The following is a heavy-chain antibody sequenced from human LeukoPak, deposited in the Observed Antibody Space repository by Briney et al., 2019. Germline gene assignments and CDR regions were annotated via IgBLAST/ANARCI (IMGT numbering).Heavy chain of an antibody. CDR1: GFIFSNNW. J-gene: IGHJ4*02. V-gene: IGHV3-7*01. CDR3: ARGEEGNS. Sequence: GGSLRLSCAASGFIFSNNWMSWFRQAPGKGLEWVANIKPDGSETNYVDSLKGRFTISRDNAKNSVYLQMNRLRAEDTAVYYCARGEEGNSWGQGTLVTVSS. CDR2: IKPDGSET.